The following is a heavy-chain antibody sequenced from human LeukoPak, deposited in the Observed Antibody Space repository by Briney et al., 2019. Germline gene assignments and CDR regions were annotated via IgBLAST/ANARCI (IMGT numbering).Heavy chain of an antibody. D-gene: IGHD5-18*01. V-gene: IGHV1-18*01. Sequence: ASVKVSCKTSGYTFSSYGISWVRQAPGQGLEWMGWISGYNGNTNYAQKFQGRVTMTSDTSTKTVYVELSSLRSEDTAVYFCARDRMDTAMGPYLDNWGQGTLVTVSS. CDR2: ISGYNGNT. J-gene: IGHJ4*02. CDR3: ARDRMDTAMGPYLDN. CDR1: GYTFSSYG.